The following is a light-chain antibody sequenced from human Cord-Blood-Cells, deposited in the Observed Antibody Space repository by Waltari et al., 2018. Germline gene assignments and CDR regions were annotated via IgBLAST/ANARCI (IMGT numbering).Light chain of an antibody. Sequence: EIVLTQSPCTLSLSPGERATLSCRASQSVSSSYLAWYQQKPGQAPRLLSYGASSRATGIPDRFSGSGSATDFTLTISRLEHDDFAVYYCQQYGSSPTFGQGTKVEIK. J-gene: IGKJ1*01. CDR2: GAS. CDR3: QQYGSSPT. V-gene: IGKV3-20*01. CDR1: QSVSSSY.